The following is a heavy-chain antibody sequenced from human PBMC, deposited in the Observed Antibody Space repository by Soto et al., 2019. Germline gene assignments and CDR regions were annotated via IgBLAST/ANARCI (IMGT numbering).Heavy chain of an antibody. J-gene: IGHJ5*02. V-gene: IGHV4-4*02. CDR1: GGSISSTNW. CDR2: IYHSGSP. CDR3: ATLPPRIVVARVPVPP. D-gene: IGHD2-21*01. Sequence: QVQLRESGPGLVKTSGTLSLTCVVSGGSISSTNWWTWVRQPPGKGLEWIGEIYHSGSPTFSPSLRGRATISVDKSSNQYSLRLRSVTAAAAAEYYCATLPPRIVVARVPVPPWGQGILVTVSS.